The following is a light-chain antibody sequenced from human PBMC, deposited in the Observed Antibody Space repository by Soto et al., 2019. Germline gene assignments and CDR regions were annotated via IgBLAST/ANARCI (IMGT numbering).Light chain of an antibody. CDR2: SNN. CDR3: AAWDDSLNGTHVI. J-gene: IGLJ2*01. Sequence: QSVLTQPPSASGTPGQRVTISCSGSSSNIGSNTVNWYQQLPGTAPKLLIYSNNQRPSGVPDRFSGSKSGTSASLAISGLQSEDAADYYCAAWDDSLNGTHVIFGGGTQLTVL. CDR1: SSNIGSNT. V-gene: IGLV1-44*01.